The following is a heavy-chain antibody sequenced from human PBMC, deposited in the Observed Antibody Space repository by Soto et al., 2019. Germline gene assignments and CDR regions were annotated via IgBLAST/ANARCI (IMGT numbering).Heavy chain of an antibody. CDR2: ISPYTGNT. CDR1: GYIFVNYG. V-gene: IGHV1-18*01. Sequence: QVQLVQSGDEEKKPGASVKVSCKASGYIFVNYGIAWVRQAPGQGLEWMGWISPYTGNTHSATKVQGRLTMTTDTSTSTAYMDLGTPTSDDTAVYYCVMVDNYVTPTPQDVWGQGTTVTVSS. J-gene: IGHJ6*02. CDR3: VMVDNYVTPTPQDV. D-gene: IGHD3-16*01.